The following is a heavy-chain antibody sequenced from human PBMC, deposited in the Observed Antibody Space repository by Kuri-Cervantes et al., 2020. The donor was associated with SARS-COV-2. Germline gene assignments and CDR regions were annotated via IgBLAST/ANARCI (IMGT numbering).Heavy chain of an antibody. V-gene: IGHV1-69*10. J-gene: IGHJ4*02. CDR3: AKLPRTGYYHSDY. CDR1: GGTFSSYA. D-gene: IGHD3/OR15-3a*01. CDR2: IIPILGIA. Sequence: SVKVSCKASGGTFSSYAISWVRQAPGQGLEWMGGIIPILGIANYAQKFQGRVTITADKSTSTAYMELSSLRSEDTAVYYCAKLPRTGYYHSDYWGQGTLVTVSS.